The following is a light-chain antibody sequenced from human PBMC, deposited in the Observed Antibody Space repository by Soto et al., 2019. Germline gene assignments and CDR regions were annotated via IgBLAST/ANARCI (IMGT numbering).Light chain of an antibody. V-gene: IGKV3-15*01. CDR1: QGISNP. J-gene: IGKJ4*01. Sequence: EIVMSQSPSTLSVATVEGSALSCRASQGISNPLAWYQHKPGQTPRLLIYDTSTRATGVPTRFSGSRSGAEFTLTINSLQSEDFAVYYCQPYNNWPLTLGGGTKVDIK. CDR3: QPYNNWPLT. CDR2: DTS.